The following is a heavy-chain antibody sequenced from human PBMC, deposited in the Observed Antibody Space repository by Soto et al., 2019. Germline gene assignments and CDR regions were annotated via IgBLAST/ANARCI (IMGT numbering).Heavy chain of an antibody. Sequence: GSLRLSCAASGFTFSTYWMSWVRQAPGKGLEWVANIKQDGSEKYYVDSVKGRFTISRDNTKKSLYLQMNSLRAEDTAVYYCASRYLEYCNTASCSAPYDYWGQGT. D-gene: IGHD2-2*01. CDR3: ASRYLEYCNTASCSAPYDY. CDR1: GFTFSTYW. V-gene: IGHV3-7*05. J-gene: IGHJ4*02. CDR2: IKQDGSEK.